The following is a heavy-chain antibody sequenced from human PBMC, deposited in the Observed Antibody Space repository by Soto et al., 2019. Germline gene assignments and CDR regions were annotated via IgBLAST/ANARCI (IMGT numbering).Heavy chain of an antibody. D-gene: IGHD5-12*01. CDR2: INPNSGGA. CDR1: GYTFIGYY. J-gene: IGHJ4*02. Sequence: QVQLVQSGAEVKKPGASVKVSCKASGYTFIGYYIHWVRQAPGQGLEWMGRINPNSGGAKYSQKFQAWVTMTSDTSISTAYMELSRLKSDDTAVYYCARSGGGYDLGDYWGQGTLVTVSS. CDR3: ARSGGGYDLGDY. V-gene: IGHV1-2*04.